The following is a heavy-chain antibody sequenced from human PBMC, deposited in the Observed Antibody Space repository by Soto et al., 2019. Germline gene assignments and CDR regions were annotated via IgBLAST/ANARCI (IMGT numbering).Heavy chain of an antibody. CDR1: GGSLNSYY. D-gene: IGHD3-22*01. J-gene: IGHJ5*02. CDR3: ARFSPPRKSYDSNPGWFDP. CDR2: VSSTGNT. V-gene: IGHV4-59*01. Sequence: SETLSLTCTVSGGSLNSYYWTWIRQSPGKGLEWIGYVSSTGNTNYNPSLKSRVALSLDTSTNEVSLSLASVTAADAAVYFCARFSPPRKSYDSNPGWFDPWGQGILVTVSS.